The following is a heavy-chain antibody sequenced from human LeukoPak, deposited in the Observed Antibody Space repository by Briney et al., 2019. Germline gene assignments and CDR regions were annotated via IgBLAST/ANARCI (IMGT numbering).Heavy chain of an antibody. CDR1: GYTFTSYG. D-gene: IGHD6-19*01. J-gene: IGHJ4*02. CDR3: ARDYRMAVAGTMGLLFGY. V-gene: IGHV1-18*01. Sequence: ASVKVSCKASGYTFTSYGISWVRQAPGQGLEWMGWISAYNGNTNYAQKLQGRVTMTTDTSTSTAYMELRSLRSDDTAVYYCARDYRMAVAGTMGLLFGYWGQGTLVTVSS. CDR2: ISAYNGNT.